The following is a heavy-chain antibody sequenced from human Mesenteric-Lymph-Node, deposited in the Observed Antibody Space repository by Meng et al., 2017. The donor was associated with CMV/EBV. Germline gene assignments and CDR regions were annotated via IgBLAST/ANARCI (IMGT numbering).Heavy chain of an antibody. V-gene: IGHV3-30-3*01. J-gene: IGHJ4*02. D-gene: IGHD3-22*01. CDR1: GFNFNGYG. Sequence: GESLKISCAASGFNFNGYGMHWVRQAPGKGLEWLSVTSHDGSIDYYADSVKGRFTISRDNAKNSLYLQMNSLRAEDTAVYYCARVATYDSRKYYFDHWGQGTLVTVSS. CDR2: TSHDGSID. CDR3: ARVATYDSRKYYFDH.